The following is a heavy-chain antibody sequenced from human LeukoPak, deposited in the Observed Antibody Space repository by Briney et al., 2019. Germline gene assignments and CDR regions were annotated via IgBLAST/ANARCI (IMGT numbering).Heavy chain of an antibody. J-gene: IGHJ6*04. Sequence: GESLRISCKGSGYSFTSYWISWVRQMPGKGLEWMGRIDPSDSYTNYSPSFQGHVTISADKSISTAYLQWSSLKASDTAMYYCARDIVVVPAAMNYYGKDVRGKGTTVTVSS. CDR2: IDPSDSYT. CDR3: ARDIVVVPAAMNYYGKDV. D-gene: IGHD2-2*01. CDR1: GYSFTSYW. V-gene: IGHV5-10-1*01.